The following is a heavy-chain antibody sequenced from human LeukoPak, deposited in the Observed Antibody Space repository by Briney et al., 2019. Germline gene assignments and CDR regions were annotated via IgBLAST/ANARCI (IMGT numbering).Heavy chain of an antibody. CDR1: GFTVSSNY. D-gene: IGHD3-10*01. J-gene: IGHJ4*02. CDR3: AKGSSGSYYPYYFDN. CDR2: ISGSGGST. Sequence: QPGGSLRLSCAASGFTVSSNYMSWVRQAPGKGLEWVSAISGSGGSTYYADSVKGRFTISRDNSKNTVYLQMHSLRDEDTAVYYCAKGSSGSYYPYYFDNWGQGTLVTVSS. V-gene: IGHV3-23*01.